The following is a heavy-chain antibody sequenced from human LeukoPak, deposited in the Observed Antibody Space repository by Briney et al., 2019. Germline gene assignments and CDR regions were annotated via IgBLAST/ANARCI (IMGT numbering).Heavy chain of an antibody. CDR1: GYTSTGYY. D-gene: IGHD2-2*01. CDR3: ARDQAVVVPAASDY. V-gene: IGHV1-2*02. Sequence: ASVKVSCKASGYTSTGYYMHWVRQAPGQGLEWMGWINPNSGGTNYAQKFQGRVTMTRDMSISTAYMELSRLRSDDTAVYYCARDQAVVVPAASDYWGQGTLVTVSS. CDR2: INPNSGGT. J-gene: IGHJ4*02.